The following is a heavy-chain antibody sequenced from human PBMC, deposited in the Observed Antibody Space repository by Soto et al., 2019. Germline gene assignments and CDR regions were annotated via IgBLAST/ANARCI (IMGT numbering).Heavy chain of an antibody. CDR3: AITGRQWLNLDY. CDR2: ISAYNGNT. D-gene: IGHD6-19*01. CDR1: GYTFTSYG. J-gene: IGHJ4*02. V-gene: IGHV1-18*04. Sequence: APVKVSCKASGYTFTSYGISWVRQAPGQGLEWMGWISAYNGNTNYAQKLQGRVTMTTDTSTSTAYMELRSLRSDDTAVYYCAITGRQWLNLDYWGQGTLVTVSS.